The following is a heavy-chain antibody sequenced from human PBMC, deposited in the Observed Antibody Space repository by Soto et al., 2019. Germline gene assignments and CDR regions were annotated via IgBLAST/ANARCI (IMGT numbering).Heavy chain of an antibody. Sequence: SETLSLTCTVSGGSISSYYWSWIRQPPGKGLEWIGYIYYSGSTNYNPSLKSRVTISADTSKNQFSLKLSSVTAADTAVYYCARVGHIVVVTGGWYFDLWGRGTLVTVSS. D-gene: IGHD2-21*02. CDR1: GGSISSYY. CDR2: IYYSGST. CDR3: ARVGHIVVVTGGWYFDL. J-gene: IGHJ2*01. V-gene: IGHV4-59*01.